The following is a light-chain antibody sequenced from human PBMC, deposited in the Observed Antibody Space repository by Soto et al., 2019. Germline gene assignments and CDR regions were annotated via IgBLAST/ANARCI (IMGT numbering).Light chain of an antibody. V-gene: IGLV2-8*01. CDR1: STDVGGYNY. Sequence: QSALTQPPSASGSPGQSVTIFCTGVSTDVGGYNYVSWYQQHPDKAPKLMIYEVSKRPSGVPDRFSGSKSGNTASLTVSGLQAEDEADYYCSSYAGSNNVVFGGGTKLTVL. CDR2: EVS. J-gene: IGLJ2*01. CDR3: SSYAGSNNVV.